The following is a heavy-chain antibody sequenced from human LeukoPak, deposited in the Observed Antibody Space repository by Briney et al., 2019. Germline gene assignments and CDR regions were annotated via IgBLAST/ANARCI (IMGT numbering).Heavy chain of an antibody. J-gene: IGHJ4*01. Sequence: KTSETLSLTCTVSGASINNNFWTWIRQPPGKGLEWIGYIYSSGSANYNPSLKSRVIISGDTSKNQISLNLTSVTAADTAVYLCARHRDYYDTWGHGTLVTVSS. D-gene: IGHD3-22*01. CDR3: ARHRDYYDT. CDR2: IYSSGSA. V-gene: IGHV4-59*08. CDR1: GASINNNF.